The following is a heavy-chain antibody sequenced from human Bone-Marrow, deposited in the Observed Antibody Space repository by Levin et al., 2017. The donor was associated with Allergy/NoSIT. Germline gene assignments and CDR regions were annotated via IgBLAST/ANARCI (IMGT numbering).Heavy chain of an antibody. D-gene: IGHD6-13*01. V-gene: IGHV1-18*01. J-gene: IGHJ6*02. Sequence: ASVKVSCKASGYTFTSYGISWVRQAPGQGLEWMGWISAYNGNTNYAQKLQGRVTMTTDTSTSTAYMELRSLRSDDTAVYYCARETHSSSWYVLTPAYYYYDDGMDVWGQGTTVTVSS. CDR3: ARETHSSSWYVLTPAYYYYDDGMDV. CDR2: ISAYNGNT. CDR1: GYTFTSYG.